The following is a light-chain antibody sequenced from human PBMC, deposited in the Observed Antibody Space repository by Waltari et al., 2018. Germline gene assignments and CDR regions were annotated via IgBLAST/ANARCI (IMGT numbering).Light chain of an antibody. CDR3: QQLRLYPLT. CDR1: QGISVY. CDR2: GAS. Sequence: DIQLTQSPPFLYASVGDRITMTCRASQGISVYLALYQQKPGQAPKLLIYGASTLQSGVSSRFSGSGSWTEFTRTLSSLQPEDSATYYCQQLRLYPLTFGGGTKVEIK. J-gene: IGKJ4*01. V-gene: IGKV1-9*01.